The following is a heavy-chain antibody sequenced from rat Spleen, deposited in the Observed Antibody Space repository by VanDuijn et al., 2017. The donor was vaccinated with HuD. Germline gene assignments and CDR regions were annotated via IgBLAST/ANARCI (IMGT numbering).Heavy chain of an antibody. D-gene: IGHD4-3*01. CDR2: ISTRGGST. CDR3: AKWGTTYFDY. V-gene: IGHV5-46*01. Sequence: EVQLVESGGGLVQPGRSMKLSCAASGFTFSSSPMAWVRQAPTKGLEWVATISTRGGSTYYRDSVKGRFTISRDTAQNTLYLQMNSPTSEDTATYYCAKWGTTYFDYWGQGVMVTVSS. J-gene: IGHJ2*01. CDR1: GFTFSSSP.